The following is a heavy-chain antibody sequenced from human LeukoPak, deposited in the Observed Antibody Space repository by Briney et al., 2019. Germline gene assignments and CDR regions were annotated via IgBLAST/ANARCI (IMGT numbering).Heavy chain of an antibody. D-gene: IGHD3-22*01. CDR3: ARHLGGYTHFDY. V-gene: IGHV5-10-1*01. J-gene: IGHJ4*02. CDR2: IDPSDSYT. Sequence: GVSLKISCKGSGYSFTNYWMTWVRQMSGKGLECVGKIDPSDSYTNYSPSFQGHVTISADKSINTAYLQWSSLEASDTAIYFCARHLGGYTHFDYWGQGTLVTVSS. CDR1: GYSFTNYW.